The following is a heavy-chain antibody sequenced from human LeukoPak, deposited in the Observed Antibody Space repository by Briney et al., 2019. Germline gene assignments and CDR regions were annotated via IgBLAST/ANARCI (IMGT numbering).Heavy chain of an antibody. Sequence: PSETLSLTCAVSGGSISSGGYSWGWIRQPPGKGLEWIGYIYHSGSTYYNPSLKSRVTISVDRSKNQFSLKLSSVTAADTAVYYCARGTTTVTEYYFDYWGQGTLVTVSS. CDR2: IYHSGST. V-gene: IGHV4-30-2*01. CDR1: GGSISSGGYS. D-gene: IGHD4-17*01. J-gene: IGHJ4*02. CDR3: ARGTTTVTEYYFDY.